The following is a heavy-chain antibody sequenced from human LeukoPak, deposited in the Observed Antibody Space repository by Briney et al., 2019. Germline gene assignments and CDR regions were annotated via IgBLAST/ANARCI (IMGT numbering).Heavy chain of an antibody. CDR3: ARGPDTAMVTLDY. D-gene: IGHD5-18*01. V-gene: IGHV4-59*12. J-gene: IGHJ4*02. Sequence: SETLSLTCTVSGGSISSDYWNWIRQPPGKGLEWVGYIYYSRSPNYNPSLKSRVTISVDTSKNQFSLKLSSVTAADTAVYYCARGPDTAMVTLDYWGQGTLVTVSS. CDR2: IYYSRSP. CDR1: GGSISSDY.